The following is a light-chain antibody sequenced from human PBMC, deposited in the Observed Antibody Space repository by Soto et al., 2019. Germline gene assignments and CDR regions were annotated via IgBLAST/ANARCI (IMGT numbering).Light chain of an antibody. CDR2: GAS. CDR1: QSVSSSY. CDR3: QHYCSSPPYT. J-gene: IGKJ2*01. Sequence: EIVLTQSPGTLSLSPGERATLSCRASQSVSSSYLDWYQQKPGQAPRLLIYGASTRATGIPDRFSGGRSGTDFTLIISRLEPEDFAVYYCQHYCSSPPYTFGQGKKLEIK. V-gene: IGKV3-20*01.